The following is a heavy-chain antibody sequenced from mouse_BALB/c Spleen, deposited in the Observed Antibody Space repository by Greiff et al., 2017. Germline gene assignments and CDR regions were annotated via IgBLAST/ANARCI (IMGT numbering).Heavy chain of an antibody. J-gene: IGHJ3*01. CDR3: ANHYYGSSWCAY. CDR2: IYPGDGDT. CDR1: GYAFSSYW. Sequence: QVQLQPSGAELVRPGSSVKISCKASGYAFSSYWMNWVKQRPGQGLEWIGQIYPGDGDTNYNGKFKGKATLTADKSSSTAYMQLSSLTSEDSAVYFCANHYYGSSWCAYWGQGTLVTVSA. V-gene: IGHV1-80*01. D-gene: IGHD1-1*01.